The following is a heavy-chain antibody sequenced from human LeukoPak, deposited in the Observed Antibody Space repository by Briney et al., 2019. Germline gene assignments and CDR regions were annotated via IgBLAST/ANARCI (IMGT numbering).Heavy chain of an antibody. V-gene: IGHV4-61*02. CDR3: ARSTGYYDSSKGY. Sequence: SETLSLTCTVSGGSISSGSYYWRWIRQPAGTGLEWIGRMYTSGNTNYNPSLKSRVTISVDTSKNQFSLKLSSVTAADTAVYYCARSTGYYDSSKGYWGQGTLVTVSS. CDR2: MYTSGNT. CDR1: GGSISSGSYY. J-gene: IGHJ4*02. D-gene: IGHD3-22*01.